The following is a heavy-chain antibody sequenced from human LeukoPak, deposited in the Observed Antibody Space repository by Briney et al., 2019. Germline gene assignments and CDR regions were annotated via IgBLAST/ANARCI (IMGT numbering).Heavy chain of an antibody. CDR2: ISSSSSYI. J-gene: IGHJ4*02. CDR1: GFTFSSYS. D-gene: IGHD2-2*02. CDR3: PKDKGAVVPAAIPY. Sequence: GGSLRLSCAASGFTFSSYSMNWGRQAPGKGLEWVSSISSSSSYIYYADSVKGRFPISRDNAKNSLYLQMNSLRAEDTAVYYCPKDKGAVVPAAIPYWGQGTLVIVSS. V-gene: IGHV3-21*04.